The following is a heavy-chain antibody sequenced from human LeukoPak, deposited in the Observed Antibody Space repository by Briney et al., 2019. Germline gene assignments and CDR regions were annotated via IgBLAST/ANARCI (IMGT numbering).Heavy chain of an antibody. CDR2: INPNSGGT. Sequence: ASVKVSCKASGYTFTGYYMHWVPQAPGHGLEWMGRINPNSGGTNYAQKFQGRVTMTRDTSISTAYMELSRLRSDDTAVYYCARSYSSSWYYFDYWGQGTLVTVSS. CDR1: GYTFTGYY. J-gene: IGHJ4*02. V-gene: IGHV1-2*06. CDR3: ARSYSSSWYYFDY. D-gene: IGHD6-13*01.